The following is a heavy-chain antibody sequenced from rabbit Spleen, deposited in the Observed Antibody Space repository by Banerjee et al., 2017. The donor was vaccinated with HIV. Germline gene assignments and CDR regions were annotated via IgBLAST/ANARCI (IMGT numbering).Heavy chain of an antibody. CDR1: GFDFSSSYY. Sequence: QEQLEESGGDLVKPGASLTLTCTASGFDFSSSYYMCWVRQAPGKGLEWIACIYTGASISTYYASWAKGRFTISKTSSTTVTLQMTSLTAADTATYFCARFYAGYGDFGYAAMWGPGTLVTVS. CDR2: IYTGASIST. V-gene: IGHV1S45*01. D-gene: IGHD7-1*01. J-gene: IGHJ4*01. CDR3: ARFYAGYGDFGYAAM.